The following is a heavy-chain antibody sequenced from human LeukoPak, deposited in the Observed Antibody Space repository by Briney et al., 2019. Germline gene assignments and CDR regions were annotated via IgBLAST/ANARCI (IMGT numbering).Heavy chain of an antibody. Sequence: SETLSLTCAVYGGAFSGYYWSWIRQPPGKGLEWIGEINHSGSTNYNPSLKSRVTISVDTSKNQFSLKLSSVTAADTAVYYCAREYCSSTSCYLDYWGQGTLVTVSS. V-gene: IGHV4-34*01. CDR2: INHSGST. D-gene: IGHD2-2*01. J-gene: IGHJ4*02. CDR3: AREYCSSTSCYLDY. CDR1: GGAFSGYY.